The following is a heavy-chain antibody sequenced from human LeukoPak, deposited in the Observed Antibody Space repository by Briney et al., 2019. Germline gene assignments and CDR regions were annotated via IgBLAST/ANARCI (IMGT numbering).Heavy chain of an antibody. V-gene: IGHV1-2*02. D-gene: IGHD1-26*01. CDR3: ARVYRGSSNNWFDP. J-gene: IGHJ5*02. CDR2: INPNSGGT. CDR1: GYTFTGYY. Sequence: ASVKVSCKASGYTFTGYYMHWVRQAPGQGLEWMGWINPNSGGTNYAQKFQGRVTMTRDTSISTAYMELSRLRSEDTAVYYCARVYRGSSNNWFDPWGQGTLVTVSS.